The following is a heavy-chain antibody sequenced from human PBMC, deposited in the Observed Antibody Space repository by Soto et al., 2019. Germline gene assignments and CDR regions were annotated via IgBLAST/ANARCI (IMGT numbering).Heavy chain of an antibody. CDR2: MYYSGNT. CDR1: GGSTMISSYY. V-gene: IGHV4-39*01. D-gene: IGHD6-19*01. J-gene: IGHJ4*02. Sequence: SETLSLTCDVSGGSTMISSYYCAWIRQPPGKGLEWIGSMYYSGNTHYNPSLKSRVTISLDTSNHHFSLRVSSVTAADTAVYYCARHLYSGDSSGSFGYWGPGALVTVSS. CDR3: ARHLYSGDSSGSFGY.